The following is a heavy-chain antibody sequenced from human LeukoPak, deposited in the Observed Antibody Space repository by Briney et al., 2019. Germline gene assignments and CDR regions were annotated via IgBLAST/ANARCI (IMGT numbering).Heavy chain of an antibody. V-gene: IGHV1-69*05. CDR1: AGAFTIYT. J-gene: IGHJ6*02. CDR2: IIPSCGTA. Sequence: VAAGTVCFKGSAGAFTIYTISWVRQAQGQGQGWMGGIIPSCGTASNSQEVQGKGTITTDEATSTDNMELSSLRSEDTAVYYCARDVRLGIVATKLVSYYGMDVWGQGPTVPVSS. CDR3: ARDVRLGIVATKLVSYYGMDV. D-gene: IGHD5-12*01.